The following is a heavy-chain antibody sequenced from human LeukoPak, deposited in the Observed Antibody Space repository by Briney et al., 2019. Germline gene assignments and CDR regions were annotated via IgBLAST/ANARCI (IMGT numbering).Heavy chain of an antibody. CDR2: IRYDGSNK. V-gene: IGHV3-30*02. CDR3: AKDSSSWFGTPTWYFQH. Sequence: GGSLRLSCAASGFTFSSYGMHWVRQAPRQGMELVAFIRYDGSNKYYADSVKGRFTTSRDNSKNTLYLQMNSLRAEDTAVYYCAKDSSSWFGTPTWYFQHWGQGTLVTVSS. D-gene: IGHD6-13*01. CDR1: GFTFSSYG. J-gene: IGHJ1*01.